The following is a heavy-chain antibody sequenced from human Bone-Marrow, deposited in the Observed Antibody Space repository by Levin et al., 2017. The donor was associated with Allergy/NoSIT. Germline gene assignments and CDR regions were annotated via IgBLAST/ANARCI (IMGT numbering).Heavy chain of an antibody. D-gene: IGHD4-17*01. CDR3: ARVRGDGDYIFDY. CDR2: INRDGSST. CDR1: GFSLINYR. V-gene: IGHV3-64*01. J-gene: IGHJ4*02. Sequence: GESLKISCEGSGFSLINYRMNWVRQAPGKGLEFVAGINRDGSSTSYGNSVKGRVTISRDNSKNTLYLQMNSLRAEDTAVYYCARVRGDGDYIFDYWGQGTLVTVSS.